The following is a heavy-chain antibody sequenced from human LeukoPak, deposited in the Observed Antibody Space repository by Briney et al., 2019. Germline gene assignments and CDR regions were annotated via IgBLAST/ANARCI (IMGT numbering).Heavy chain of an antibody. J-gene: IGHJ4*02. CDR3: ARGVLGYDFWSGYPGQFDY. CDR1: GGSISSYY. Sequence: SETLSLTCTVSGGSISSYYWSWIRQPPGKGLEWIGYIYYSGSTNYNPSLKSRVTISVDTSKNQFSLKLSSVTAAETAVYYCARGVLGYDFWSGYPGQFDYWGQGTLVTVSS. CDR2: IYYSGST. V-gene: IGHV4-59*01. D-gene: IGHD3-3*01.